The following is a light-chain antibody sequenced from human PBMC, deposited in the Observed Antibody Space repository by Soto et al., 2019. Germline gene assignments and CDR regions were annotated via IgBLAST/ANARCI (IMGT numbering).Light chain of an antibody. J-gene: IGKJ1*01. CDR2: KAS. Sequence: IQMTQSPSSLSASVGDRVTITCRASQGIDNYLAWYQQKPGKVPKLLIYKASSLESGVPSRFSGSGSGTEFTLTISSLQPDDFATYYCQQYYSYPWAFGQGTKVDIK. CDR3: QQYYSYPWA. V-gene: IGKV1-13*02. CDR1: QGIDNY.